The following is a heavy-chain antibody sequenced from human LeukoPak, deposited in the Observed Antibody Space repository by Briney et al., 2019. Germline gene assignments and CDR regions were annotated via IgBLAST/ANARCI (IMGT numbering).Heavy chain of an antibody. V-gene: IGHV4-34*01. CDR1: GGSFSGYY. J-gene: IGHJ4*02. Sequence: PSETLSLTCAVYGGSFSGYYWSWIRQPPGKGLEWIGEINHSGSTNYNPSLKSRVTISVDTSKNQFSLKLNSVTAADTAVYYCARALIYYGSGRPIDYWGQGTLVTVYS. CDR2: INHSGST. D-gene: IGHD3-10*01. CDR3: ARALIYYGSGRPIDY.